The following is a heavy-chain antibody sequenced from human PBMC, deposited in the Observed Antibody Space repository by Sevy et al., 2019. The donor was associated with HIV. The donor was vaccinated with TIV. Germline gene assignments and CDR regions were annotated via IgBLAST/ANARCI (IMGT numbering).Heavy chain of an antibody. J-gene: IGHJ6*02. CDR2: IRYDGSNK. V-gene: IGHV3-33*01. D-gene: IGHD3-3*01. CDR1: GFTLSSYG. Sequence: GGSLRLSCAASGFTLSSYGMHWVRQPPGKGLEWVAVIRYDGSNKYYADSVKGRFTISRDNSKNTLYLQMNSLRAEDTDVYYCARDRLGITISAEWGGGMDVWGQGTTVTVSS. CDR3: ARDRLGITISAEWGGGMDV.